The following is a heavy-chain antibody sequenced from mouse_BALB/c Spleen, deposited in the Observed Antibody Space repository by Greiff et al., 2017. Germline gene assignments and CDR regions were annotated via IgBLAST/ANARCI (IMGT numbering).Heavy chain of an antibody. J-gene: IGHJ4*01. CDR2: ISSGSSTI. D-gene: IGHD1-2*01. CDR1: GFTFSSFG. CDR3: ARSDGYRAMDY. Sequence: EVQGVESGGGLVQPGGSRKLSCAASGFTFSSFGMHWVRQAPEKGLEWVAYISSGSSTIYYADTVKGRFTISRDNPKNTLFLQMTSLRSEDTAMYYCARSDGYRAMDYWGQGTSVTVSS. V-gene: IGHV5-17*02.